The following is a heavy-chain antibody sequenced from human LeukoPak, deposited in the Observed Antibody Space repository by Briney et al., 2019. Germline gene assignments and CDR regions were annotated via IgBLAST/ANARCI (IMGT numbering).Heavy chain of an antibody. D-gene: IGHD6-19*01. CDR1: GFTFSSYA. V-gene: IGHV3-23*01. Sequence: GGSLRLSCAASGFTFSSYAMSWVRQAPGKGLEWVSAISGSGGSTYYADSVKGRFTISRDNSKNTLYLQMNSLRAEDTAVYYCAREEVAGHLDYYYYYGMDVWGQGTTVTVSS. J-gene: IGHJ6*02. CDR3: AREEVAGHLDYYYYYGMDV. CDR2: ISGSGGST.